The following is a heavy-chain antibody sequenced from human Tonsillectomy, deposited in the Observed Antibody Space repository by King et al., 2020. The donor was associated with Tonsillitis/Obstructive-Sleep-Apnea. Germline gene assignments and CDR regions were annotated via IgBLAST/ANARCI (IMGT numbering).Heavy chain of an antibody. CDR1: GFTFSSYW. CDR3: ARDGDYYDFWSGYYTGGFDY. D-gene: IGHD3-3*01. Sequence: VQLVESGGGLVQPGGSLRLSCAASGFTFSSYWMSWVRQAPGKGLEWVVNIKQDGSEKYYVDSVKGRFTISRDNAKNSLYLQMNSLRAEDTAVYYCARDGDYYDFWSGYYTGGFDYWGQGTLVTVSS. V-gene: IGHV3-7*04. CDR2: IKQDGSEK. J-gene: IGHJ4*02.